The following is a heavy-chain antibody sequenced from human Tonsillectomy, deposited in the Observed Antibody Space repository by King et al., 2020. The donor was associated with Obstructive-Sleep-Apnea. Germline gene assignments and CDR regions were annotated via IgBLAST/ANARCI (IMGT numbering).Heavy chain of an antibody. Sequence: VQLVESGSELKKPGASVKVSCKASGYTFTNYAMSWVRQAPGQGLEWMGWINTNTGNPTYAQGFTGRFFFSLDTSVRTAYLEIHSLKAEDTAVYYCARVLNIVVVTAMGAYYGMDVWGQGTTVTVSS. CDR3: ARVLNIVVVTAMGAYYGMDV. J-gene: IGHJ6*02. D-gene: IGHD2-21*02. V-gene: IGHV7-4-1*01. CDR2: INTNTGNP. CDR1: GYTFTNYA.